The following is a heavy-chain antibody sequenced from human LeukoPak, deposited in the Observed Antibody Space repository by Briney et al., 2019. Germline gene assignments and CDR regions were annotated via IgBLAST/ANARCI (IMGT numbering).Heavy chain of an antibody. CDR2: IYYTGST. D-gene: IGHD2-21*01. Sequence: PSETLSLTSTVSGGCISSSDYYWSWIRQPPGKGLEWIGYIYYTGSTYYNPSLKSRVTISMDTSKNQFSLKLSSVTAADTVLYYCASPSGGEVDYWGQGTLVTVSS. V-gene: IGHV4-30-4*01. CDR1: GGCISSSDYY. CDR3: ASPSGGEVDY. J-gene: IGHJ4*02.